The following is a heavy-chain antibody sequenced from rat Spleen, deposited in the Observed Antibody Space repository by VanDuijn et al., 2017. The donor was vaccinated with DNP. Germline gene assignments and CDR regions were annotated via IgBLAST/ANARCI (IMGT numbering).Heavy chain of an antibody. CDR3: ARWADYFDY. D-gene: IGHD4-6*01. J-gene: IGHJ2*01. Sequence: EVQLVESGGGLVQPGRSLKLSCAASGFTFSDYYMAWVRQAPTRGLELVAYISFDCGSTYYGDSVKGRFTISRDNAKSTLYLQMNSLRSDDTATYYCARWADYFDYWGQGVMVTVSS. CDR2: ISFDCGST. V-gene: IGHV5-22*01. CDR1: GFTFSDYY.